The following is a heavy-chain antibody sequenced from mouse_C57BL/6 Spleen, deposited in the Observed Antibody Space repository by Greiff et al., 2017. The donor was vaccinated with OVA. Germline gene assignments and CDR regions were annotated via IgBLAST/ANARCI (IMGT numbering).Heavy chain of an antibody. CDR2: IDPNSGGT. J-gene: IGHJ2*01. CDR3: AGDYGSSYPLCYFDY. V-gene: IGHV1-72*01. CDR1: GYTFTSYW. Sequence: QVQLQQSGAELVKPGASVKLSCKASGYTFTSYWMHWVKQRPGRGLEWIGRIDPNSGGTKYNEKFKSKATLTVDKPSSTAYMQLSSLASEDSAVYYCAGDYGSSYPLCYFDYWGQGTTLTVSS. D-gene: IGHD1-1*01.